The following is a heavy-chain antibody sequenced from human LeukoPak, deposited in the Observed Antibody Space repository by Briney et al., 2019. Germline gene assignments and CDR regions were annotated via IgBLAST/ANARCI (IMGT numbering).Heavy chain of an antibody. CDR1: GFTVSSNY. J-gene: IGHJ4*02. CDR3: ARDHVLMVYAIRANYYFDY. V-gene: IGHV3-66*01. D-gene: IGHD2-8*01. Sequence: GGSLRLSCAASGFTVSSNYMSWVRQAPGKGLEWVSVIYSGGSTYYADSVKGRFTISRDNSKNTLYLQMNSLRAEDTAVYYCARDHVLMVYAIRANYYFDYWGQGTLVTVSS. CDR2: IYSGGST.